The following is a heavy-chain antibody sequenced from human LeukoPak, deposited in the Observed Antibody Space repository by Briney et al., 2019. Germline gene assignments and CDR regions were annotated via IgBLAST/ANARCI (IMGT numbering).Heavy chain of an antibody. CDR3: TTAAGYNYGQY. V-gene: IGHV3-53*01. CDR2: LYISGNT. CDR1: GLTVSSNY. Sequence: GGSLRLSCAASGLTVSSNYMNWVRQAPGKGLEWVSALYISGNTYYADSVRGRFTISRDNSKNTLYLQMNSLRAEDTAIYYCTTAAGYNYGQYWGQGTLVTVSS. D-gene: IGHD5-18*01. J-gene: IGHJ4*02.